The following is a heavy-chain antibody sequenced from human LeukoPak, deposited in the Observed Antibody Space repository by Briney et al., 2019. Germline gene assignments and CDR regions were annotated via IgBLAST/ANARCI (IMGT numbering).Heavy chain of an antibody. CDR1: GGSISSGGYS. CDR3: ASSSRLLWSLGV. D-gene: IGHD3-10*01. CDR2: IYHSGST. J-gene: IGHJ6*02. Sequence: PSETLSLTCAVSGGSISSGGYSWSWIRQPPGKGLEWIGYIYHSGSTYYNPSLKSRVTISVATSKNQFSLKLSSVTAADTAVYYCASSSRLLWSLGVWGQGTTVTVSS. V-gene: IGHV4-30-2*01.